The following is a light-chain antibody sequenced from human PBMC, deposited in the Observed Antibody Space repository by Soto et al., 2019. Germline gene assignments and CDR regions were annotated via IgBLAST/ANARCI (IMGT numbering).Light chain of an antibody. CDR1: QSLVHGDGNTY. CDR3: RQCTRWPRS. CDR2: KVS. J-gene: IGKJ4*01. V-gene: IGKV2-30*02. Sequence: DVVVTQSPSSLPVTLGQPASISCRSSQSLVHGDGNTYLNLFQQRPGQSPRRVIYKVSKRDSGVPARYSGCGSGCDFTLKISRVEAEDFGFYYGRQCTRWPRSFCGGTRV.